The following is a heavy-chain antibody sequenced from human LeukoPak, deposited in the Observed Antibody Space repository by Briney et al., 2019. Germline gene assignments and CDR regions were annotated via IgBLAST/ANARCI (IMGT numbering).Heavy chain of an antibody. CDR3: ARRYYDILTGYYHDAFDI. J-gene: IGHJ3*02. CDR1: GYTFTSYG. V-gene: IGHV1-18*01. D-gene: IGHD3-9*01. Sequence: ASVKVSCKASGYTFTSYGISWVRQAPGQGLEWMGWISAYNGNTNYAQKLQGRVTMTTDTSTSTAYMELRSLRSDDTAVYYCARRYYDILTGYYHDAFDIWGQGTMVTVSS. CDR2: ISAYNGNT.